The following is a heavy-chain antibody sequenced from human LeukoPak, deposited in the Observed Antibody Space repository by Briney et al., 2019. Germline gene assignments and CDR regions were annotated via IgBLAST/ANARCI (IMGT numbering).Heavy chain of an antibody. J-gene: IGHJ4*02. CDR3: ARGTAMGFVLGDGYNVGSYYLDY. V-gene: IGHV3-33*01. D-gene: IGHD5-24*01. CDR1: GFSLSRFG. CDR2: IWSDGSNI. Sequence: PGGSLRLSCVASGFSLSRFGMHWVRQAPGKGLEWVAVIWSDGSNIDYADSVKGRFTISRDNSKNTLFLQMSSLRAEDAAVYYCARGTAMGFVLGDGYNVGSYYLDYWGQGTLVTVSS.